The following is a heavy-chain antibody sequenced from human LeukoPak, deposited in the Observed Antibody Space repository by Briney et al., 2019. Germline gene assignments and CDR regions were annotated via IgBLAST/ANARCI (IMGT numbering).Heavy chain of an antibody. CDR1: GYTFTGYY. Sequence: ASVKVSCKASGYTFTGYYIHWVQQAPGHGLEWMGWMNPKSGGTNFTQSLQGRVTLTRDTSRSTAYMELNTLRSDDTAVYYCARGHDSSGLYPWVPDFWGQGTLVTVSS. CDR2: MNPKSGGT. CDR3: ARGHDSSGLYPWVPDF. D-gene: IGHD6-19*01. V-gene: IGHV1-2*02. J-gene: IGHJ4*02.